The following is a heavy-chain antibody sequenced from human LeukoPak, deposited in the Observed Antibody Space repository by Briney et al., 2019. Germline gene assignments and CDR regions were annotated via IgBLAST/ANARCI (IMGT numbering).Heavy chain of an antibody. CDR3: ARTDYYDSSGYYRNFDY. D-gene: IGHD3-22*01. CDR1: GFTFSDYY. V-gene: IGHV3-11*04. CDR2: ISSSGSTI. J-gene: IGHJ4*02. Sequence: GGSLRLSCAASGFTFSDYYMSWIRQAPGKGLEWVSYISSSGSTIYYADSVKGRFTISRDNAKNSLYLQMNSLRAEDTAVYYCARTDYYDSSGYYRNFDYWGQGTLVTVSS.